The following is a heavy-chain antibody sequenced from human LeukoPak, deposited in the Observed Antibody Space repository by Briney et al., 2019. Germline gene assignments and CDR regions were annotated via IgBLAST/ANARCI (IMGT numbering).Heavy chain of an antibody. CDR2: IYYSGST. J-gene: IGHJ6*02. CDR3: ARDGFRRDYYYYGMDV. V-gene: IGHV4-59*08. Sequence: SETLSLTCTVSGGSISSYYWSWIRQPPGKGLEWIGYIYYSGSTNYNPSFKSRVTISVDTSKNQFSLKLSSVTAADTAVYYCARDGFRRDYYYYGMDVWGQGTTVTVSS. CDR1: GGSISSYY. D-gene: IGHD3-3*01.